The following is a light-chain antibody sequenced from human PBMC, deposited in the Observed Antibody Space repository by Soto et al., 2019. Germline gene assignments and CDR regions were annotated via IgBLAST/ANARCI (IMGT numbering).Light chain of an antibody. CDR1: QSVSSY. CDR2: DAS. Sequence: EIVLTQSPATLSLSPGERATLSCRASQSVSSYLAWYQQKPGQAPRLLIYDASNSASGIPSRFRGSGSGTDFTLTISSLEPEDFAVYYCQHRSNWPPYYFGQGTKLEMK. CDR3: QHRSNWPPYY. J-gene: IGKJ2*01. V-gene: IGKV3-11*01.